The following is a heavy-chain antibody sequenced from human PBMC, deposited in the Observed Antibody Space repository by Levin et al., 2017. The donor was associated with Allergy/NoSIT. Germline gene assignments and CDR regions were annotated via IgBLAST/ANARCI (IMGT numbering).Heavy chain of an antibody. CDR2: INPAGGTS. D-gene: IGHD3-22*01. Sequence: ASVKVSCKASGYTFTTHSVHWVRQAPGQGLEWMGIINPAGGTSSYAQRFQGRVTMTRDTSTSTAYMELSSLNSEDTAVYYCARVSSDSIVYYPPSSFDVWGQGTLVTVSS. CDR3: ARVSSDSIVYYPPSSFDV. J-gene: IGHJ3*01. CDR1: GYTFTTHS. V-gene: IGHV1-46*01.